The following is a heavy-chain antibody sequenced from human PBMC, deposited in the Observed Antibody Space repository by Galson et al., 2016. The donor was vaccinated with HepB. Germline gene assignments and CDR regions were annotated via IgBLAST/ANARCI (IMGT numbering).Heavy chain of an antibody. CDR1: GFIFSDYA. V-gene: IGHV3-30*18. CDR3: AKDFGSGAFTVYYVMDV. D-gene: IGHD3-10*01. CDR2: ISYDGSDK. Sequence: LRLSCAVSGFIFSDYAIHWVRQAPGKGLEWVAVISYDGSDKYYADSVKGRFTISRDNSKNTLYLQVNTLRAEDTAVYYCAKDFGSGAFTVYYVMDVWGKGTTITVSS. J-gene: IGHJ6*04.